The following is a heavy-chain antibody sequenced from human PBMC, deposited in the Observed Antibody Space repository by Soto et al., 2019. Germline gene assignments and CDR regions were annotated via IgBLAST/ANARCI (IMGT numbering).Heavy chain of an antibody. CDR3: ARFEASYYYDSSGYF. CDR2: ISSSSSYI. CDR1: GFTFSSYS. V-gene: IGHV3-21*01. Sequence: GGSLRLSCAASGFTFSSYSMNWVRQAPGKGLEWVSSISSSSSYIYYADSVKGRFTISRDNAKNSLYLQMNSLRAEDTAVYYCARFEASYYYDSSGYFWGQGTLVTVSS. D-gene: IGHD3-22*01. J-gene: IGHJ4*02.